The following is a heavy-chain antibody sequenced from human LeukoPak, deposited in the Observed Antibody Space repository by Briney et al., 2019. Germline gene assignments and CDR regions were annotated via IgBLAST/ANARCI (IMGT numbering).Heavy chain of an antibody. CDR1: GYSFIGYY. J-gene: IGHJ4*02. CDR2: INPNSGGT. CDR3: ARAPGVPADPFDY. V-gene: IGHV1-2*02. D-gene: IGHD2-2*01. Sequence: ASVKVSCKASGYSFIGYYMYWVRQAPGQGLEWMGWINPNSGGTNYAQKFQGRVTMTKDTSISTAYMELSSLRSDDTAVYYCARAPGVPADPFDYWGRGTLVTVSS.